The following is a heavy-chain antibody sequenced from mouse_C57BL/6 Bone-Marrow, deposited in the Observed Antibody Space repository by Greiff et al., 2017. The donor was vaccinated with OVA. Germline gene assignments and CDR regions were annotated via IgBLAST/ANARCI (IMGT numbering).Heavy chain of an antibody. CDR3: ARGPPYYSNHYWYFDV. D-gene: IGHD2-5*01. Sequence: VQRVESGPGLVAPSQSLSITCTVSGFSLTSYGVHWVRQPPGKGLEWLVVIWSDGSTTYNSALKSRLSISKDNSKSQVFLKMNSLQTDDTAMYYCARGPPYYSNHYWYFDVWGTGTTVTVSS. V-gene: IGHV2-6*03. CDR1: GFSLTSYG. CDR2: IWSDGST. J-gene: IGHJ1*03.